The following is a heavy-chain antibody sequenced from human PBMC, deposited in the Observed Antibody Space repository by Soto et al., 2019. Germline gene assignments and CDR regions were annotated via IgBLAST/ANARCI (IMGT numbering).Heavy chain of an antibody. CDR2: IIPIFGTA. J-gene: IGHJ6*02. V-gene: IGHV1-69*13. Sequence: SVKVSCKASGGTFSSYAISWVRQAPGQGLEWMGGIIPIFGTANYAQKFQGRVTITADESTSTAYMELSSLRSEDTAVYYCASGAVAGTQKWHGMDVWGQGTTVTVSS. CDR1: GGTFSSYA. D-gene: IGHD6-19*01. CDR3: ASGAVAGTQKWHGMDV.